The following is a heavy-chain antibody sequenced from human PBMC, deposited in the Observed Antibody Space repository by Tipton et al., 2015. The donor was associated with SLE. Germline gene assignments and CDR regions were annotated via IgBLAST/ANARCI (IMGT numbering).Heavy chain of an antibody. CDR1: GGSFSGYY. J-gene: IGHJ4*02. CDR3: ARGNTIFGVGY. D-gene: IGHD3-3*01. CDR2: INHSGST. Sequence: TLSLTCAVYGGSFSGYYWSWIRQTPGKGLEWIGEINHSGSTNYNPSLKSRVTILVDTSKNQFSLKLSSVTAADTAVYYCARGNTIFGVGYWGQGTLVTVSS. V-gene: IGHV4-34*09.